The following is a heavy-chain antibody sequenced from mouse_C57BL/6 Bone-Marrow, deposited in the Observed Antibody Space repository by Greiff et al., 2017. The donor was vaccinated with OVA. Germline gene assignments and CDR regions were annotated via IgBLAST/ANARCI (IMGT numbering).Heavy chain of an antibody. CDR1: GFTFSSYA. D-gene: IGHD3-2*02. J-gene: IGHJ4*01. CDR2: ISDGGSYT. V-gene: IGHV5-4*01. Sequence: DVKLVESGGGLVKPGGSLKLSCAASGFTFSSYAMSWVRQTPEKRLEWVATISDGGSYTYYPDNVKGRFTISRDNAKNNLYLQMSHLKSEDTAMYYCARDQDSAGYCGDYWGQGTSVTVAS. CDR3: ARDQDSAGYCGDY.